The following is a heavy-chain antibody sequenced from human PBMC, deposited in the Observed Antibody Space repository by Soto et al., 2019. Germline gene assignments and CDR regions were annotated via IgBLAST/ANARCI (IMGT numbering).Heavy chain of an antibody. V-gene: IGHV4-59*01. CDR3: ARGYHYYSGGYFDS. CDR1: GGSMNSFY. Sequence: NPSETLSLTCTVSGGSMNSFYWSWIRQPPGKGLEWIGYIYYSGGTNYNPSLRSRVTISVDTSKNQLSLKLSSVTAADTAVYHCARGYHYYSGGYFDSWGQGTLVTVSS. D-gene: IGHD3-16*02. J-gene: IGHJ4*02. CDR2: IYYSGGT.